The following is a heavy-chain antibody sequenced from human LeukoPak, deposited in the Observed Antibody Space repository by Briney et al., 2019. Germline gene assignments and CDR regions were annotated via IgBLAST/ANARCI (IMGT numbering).Heavy chain of an antibody. D-gene: IGHD6-19*01. V-gene: IGHV1-18*01. CDR3: ARDHVSVALFDY. CDR1: GYTFTSYG. J-gene: IGHJ4*02. Sequence: EASVKVSCKASGYTFTSYGISWVRQAPGQGLEWMRWISAYNGNTNYAQKLQGRVTMTADTSTSTAYMELRSLRSDDTAVYYCARDHVSVALFDYWGQGTLVTVSS. CDR2: ISAYNGNT.